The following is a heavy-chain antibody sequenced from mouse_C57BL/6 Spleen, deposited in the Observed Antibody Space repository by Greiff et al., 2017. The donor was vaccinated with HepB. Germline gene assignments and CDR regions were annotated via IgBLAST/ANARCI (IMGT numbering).Heavy chain of an antibody. J-gene: IGHJ2*01. D-gene: IGHD1-1*01. V-gene: IGHV14-3*01. CDR1: GFTIKNTY. CDR3: ARSPRSSFDY. Sequence: EVMLVESVAELVRPGASVKLSCTASGFTIKNTYMHWVKQRPEQGLEWIGRIDPANGNTKYAPKFQGKATITADTSSNTAYLQLSSLTSEDSAIYYCARSPRSSFDYWGQGTTLTVSS. CDR2: IDPANGNT.